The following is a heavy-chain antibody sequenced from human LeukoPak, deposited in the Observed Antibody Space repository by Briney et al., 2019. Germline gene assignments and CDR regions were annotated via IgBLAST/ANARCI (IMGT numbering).Heavy chain of an antibody. D-gene: IGHD3-10*01. CDR2: INHSGST. CDR1: GGSFSGYY. Sequence: SETLSLTCAVYGGSFSGYYWSWIRQPPGKGLEWIGEINHSGSTNYNPSLKSRVTILVDTSKNQFSLKLSSVTAADTAVYYCARGFKSTYYYGSGSFYYFDYWGQGTLVTVSS. V-gene: IGHV4-34*01. J-gene: IGHJ4*02. CDR3: ARGFKSTYYYGSGSFYYFDY.